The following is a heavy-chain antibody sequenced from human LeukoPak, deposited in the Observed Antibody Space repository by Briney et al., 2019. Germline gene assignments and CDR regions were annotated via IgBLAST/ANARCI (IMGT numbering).Heavy chain of an antibody. CDR3: ARDDHYYDILTGYQIYYFDY. Sequence: GGSLRLSCAASGFTFSSYSMNWVRQAPGKGLEWVSSISSSSSYIYYADSVKGRFTISRDNAKNPLYLQMNSLRAEDTAVYYCARDDHYYDILTGYQIYYFDYWGQGTLVTVSS. CDR1: GFTFSSYS. CDR2: ISSSSSYI. D-gene: IGHD3-9*01. V-gene: IGHV3-21*01. J-gene: IGHJ4*02.